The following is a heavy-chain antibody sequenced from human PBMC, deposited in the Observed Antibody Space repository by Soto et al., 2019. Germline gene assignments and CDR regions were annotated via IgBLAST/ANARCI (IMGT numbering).Heavy chain of an antibody. CDR3: AKDRVESGLGEIDY. CDR1: GFSFSNNG. CDR2: ISYDGSNK. V-gene: IGHV3-30*18. J-gene: IGHJ4*02. Sequence: GSLRLSCSASGFSFSNNGMHLVLQAPGKGLEWVAIISYDGSNKYYADSVKGRFTISRDNSKNTLYLQMNSLRVEDTAVYYCAKDRVESGLGEIDYWGQGTLVTVSS. D-gene: IGHD3-16*01.